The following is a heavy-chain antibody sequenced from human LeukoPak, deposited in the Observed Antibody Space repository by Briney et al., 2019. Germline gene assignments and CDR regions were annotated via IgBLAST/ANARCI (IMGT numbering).Heavy chain of an antibody. CDR2: MSNSGENT. Sequence: GGSLRLSCAASGFTFSSYSMQWVRQTPGKGLEWVGIMSNSGENTFYGEAVKGRFTVSRDNSQNTLYLQMNSLRPEDTAVYYCAKGGASVTRYVDYWGQGTLVTVSS. CDR3: AKGGASVTRYVDY. J-gene: IGHJ4*02. D-gene: IGHD4-17*01. CDR1: GFTFSSYS. V-gene: IGHV3-30*18.